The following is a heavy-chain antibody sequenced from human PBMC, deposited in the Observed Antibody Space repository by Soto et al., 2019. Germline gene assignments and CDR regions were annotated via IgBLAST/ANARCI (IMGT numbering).Heavy chain of an antibody. Sequence: SETLSLTCTVSGGSIRSSYWSWIRQPPGKGLEWIGYISDSGSTNYNPSLKSRVTISVDTSKSQFSLKLSSVTAADTAVYYCARQGIATAGTSLDYWGQGTLVTVSS. CDR3: ARQGIATAGTSLDY. D-gene: IGHD6-13*01. V-gene: IGHV4-59*08. J-gene: IGHJ4*02. CDR2: ISDSGST. CDR1: GGSIRSSY.